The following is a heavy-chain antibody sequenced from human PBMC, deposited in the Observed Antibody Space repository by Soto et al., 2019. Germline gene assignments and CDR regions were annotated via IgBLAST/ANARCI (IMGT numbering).Heavy chain of an antibody. CDR2: ISSGSITI. Sequence: PGGSLRLSCAASGFTFSSYSMNSVRQAPGKGLEWVSYISSGSITIYYADSVKGRFTISRDNAKNSLYLQLNSLRDEDTAVYYCARDFGYGDYVDCWGQGTLVTVSS. J-gene: IGHJ4*02. D-gene: IGHD4-17*01. CDR1: GFTFSSYS. CDR3: ARDFGYGDYVDC. V-gene: IGHV3-48*02.